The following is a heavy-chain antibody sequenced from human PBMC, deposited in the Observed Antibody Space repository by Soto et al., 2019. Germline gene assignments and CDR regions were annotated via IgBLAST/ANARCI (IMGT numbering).Heavy chain of an antibody. CDR2: IIPIFGTA. D-gene: IGHD3-10*01. CDR3: GQALKIYLWSRFSPYVMDF. V-gene: IGHV1-69*06. Sequence: SVKVSCKASGGTFSSYAISWVRQAPGQGLEWMGGIIPIFGTANYAQKFQGRVTITADKSTSTAYMELSSLRSEDTAVYYCGQALKIYLWSRFSPYVMDFWGQGSTVIVSS. CDR1: GGTFSSYA. J-gene: IGHJ6*02.